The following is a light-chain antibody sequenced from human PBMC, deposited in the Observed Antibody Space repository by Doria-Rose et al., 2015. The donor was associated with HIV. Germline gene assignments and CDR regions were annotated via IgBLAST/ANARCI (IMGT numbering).Light chain of an antibody. CDR1: QSPLYTSKNY. Sequence: DIRMTQSPESLGMSLGERATLNCKSNQSPLYTSKNYLAWYQQKPAQLPKLLIDCASTRQSGVPARFSGSGSGTDFTLTISSLEAEDVAVYYCQQYYDTPSFGPGTTVDIK. CDR2: CAS. V-gene: IGKV4-1*01. CDR3: QQYYDTPS. J-gene: IGKJ3*01.